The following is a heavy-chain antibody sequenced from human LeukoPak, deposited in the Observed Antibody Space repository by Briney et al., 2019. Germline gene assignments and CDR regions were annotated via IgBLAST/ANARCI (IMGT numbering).Heavy chain of an antibody. V-gene: IGHV4-59*01. J-gene: IGHJ4*02. CDR1: GGSISSYY. Sequence: SETLSLTCTVSGGSISSYYWSWIRQPPGKGLEWIGYIYYSGSTNYNPSLKSRVTISVDTSKNQFSLKLSSVTAADTAVYSCARGDSSGWFGSYYFDFWGQGTLVTVSS. D-gene: IGHD6-19*01. CDR2: IYYSGST. CDR3: ARGDSSGWFGSYYFDF.